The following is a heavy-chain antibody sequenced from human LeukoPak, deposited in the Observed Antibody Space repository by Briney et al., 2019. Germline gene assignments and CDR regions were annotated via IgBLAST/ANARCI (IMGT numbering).Heavy chain of an antibody. Sequence: GGSLRLSCAASGFTFSGSAMHWVRQASGKGLEWVGRIRSKANSYAAAYAASVKGRFTISRDDSKNTAYLQMNSLKTEDTAVYYCTREYCSSTSCYNYWGQGTLVTVSS. CDR2: IRSKANSYAA. J-gene: IGHJ4*02. CDR3: TREYCSSTSCYNY. CDR1: GFTFSGSA. V-gene: IGHV3-73*01. D-gene: IGHD2-2*02.